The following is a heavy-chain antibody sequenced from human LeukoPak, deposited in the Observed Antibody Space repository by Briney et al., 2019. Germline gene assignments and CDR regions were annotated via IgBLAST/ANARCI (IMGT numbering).Heavy chain of an antibody. Sequence: NAGGSLRLSCAASGFTFNTYTMNWVRRAPGKGLEWVSSITASSTAIYSADSVKGRFTISRDNAKNFLYLQMNSLRAEDTAVYARTYYDILTGYNPYFDYWGQGILVTVSS. V-gene: IGHV3-21*01. D-gene: IGHD3-9*01. CDR1: GFTFNTYT. CDR2: ITASSTAI. J-gene: IGHJ4*02. CDR3: TYYDILTGYNPYFDY.